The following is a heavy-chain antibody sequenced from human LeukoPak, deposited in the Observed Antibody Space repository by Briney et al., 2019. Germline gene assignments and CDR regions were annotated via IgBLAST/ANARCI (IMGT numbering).Heavy chain of an antibody. D-gene: IGHD3-22*01. CDR2: ISSSSSYI. J-gene: IGHJ4*02. CDR3: AREGAYDSSGGVNC. V-gene: IGHV3-21*01. Sequence: PGRSLRLSCAASGFTFSSYSMNWVRQAPGKGLEWVSSISSSSSYIYYADSVKGRFTISRDNAKNSLYLQMNSLRAEDTAVYYCAREGAYDSSGGVNCWGQGTLVTVSS. CDR1: GFTFSSYS.